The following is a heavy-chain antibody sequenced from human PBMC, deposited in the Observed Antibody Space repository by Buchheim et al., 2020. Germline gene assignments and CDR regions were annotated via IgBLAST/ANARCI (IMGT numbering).Heavy chain of an antibody. D-gene: IGHD2-8*01. CDR2: INHSGST. V-gene: IGHV4-34*01. J-gene: IGHJ6*02. CDR1: GGSFSGYY. CDR3: ARGKGYCTNGVCYSNHYYYYGMDV. Sequence: QVQLQQWGAGLLKPSETLSLTCAVYGGSFSGYYWSWIRQPPGKGLEWIGEINHSGSTNYNPSLKSRVTISVEKSKNQFSLKLSSVTAADTAVYYCARGKGYCTNGVCYSNHYYYYGMDVWGQGTT.